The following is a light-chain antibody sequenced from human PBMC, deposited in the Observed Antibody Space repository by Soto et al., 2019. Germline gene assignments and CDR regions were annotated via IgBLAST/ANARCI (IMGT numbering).Light chain of an antibody. CDR1: QSVSNNY. J-gene: IGKJ1*01. Sequence: EIVLTQSPGTLSLSPGERATLSCRASQSVSNNYLAWYQQKPGQAPRLLIYGASNRATGIPDRFSGSGSGTDFTLTISRLESVYFAVYYCQQYGSSGTFVQGTKVEIK. V-gene: IGKV3-20*01. CDR3: QQYGSSGT. CDR2: GAS.